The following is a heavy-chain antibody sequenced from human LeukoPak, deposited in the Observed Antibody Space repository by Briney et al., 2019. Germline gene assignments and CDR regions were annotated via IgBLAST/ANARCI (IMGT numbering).Heavy chain of an antibody. J-gene: IGHJ5*02. CDR2: INPSGGST. CDR3: ARLSTIFGVSSWFDP. Sequence: ASVKVSCKASGYTFTSYYMHWVRQAPGQGLEWMGIINPSGGSTSYAQKFQGRVTMTRDTSTSTVYMELSSLRSEDTAVYYCARLSTIFGVSSWFDPWGQGTLVTVSS. V-gene: IGHV1-46*01. D-gene: IGHD3-3*01. CDR1: GYTFTSYY.